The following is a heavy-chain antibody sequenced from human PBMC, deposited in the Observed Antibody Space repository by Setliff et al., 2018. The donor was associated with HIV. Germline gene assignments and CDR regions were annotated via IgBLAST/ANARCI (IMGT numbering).Heavy chain of an antibody. D-gene: IGHD6-13*01. J-gene: IGHJ4*02. CDR1: GFTVSSNY. V-gene: IGHV3-66*02. CDR2: IYSDYST. Sequence: PGESLKISCAASGFTVSSNYMSWVRQAPGKGLEWVSVIYSDYSTYYADSVKGRSTISRDNSKNTLYLQMNSLRAEDTAVYYCASRSHSSSWSAFDYWGQGTQVTVSS. CDR3: ASRSHSSSWSAFDY.